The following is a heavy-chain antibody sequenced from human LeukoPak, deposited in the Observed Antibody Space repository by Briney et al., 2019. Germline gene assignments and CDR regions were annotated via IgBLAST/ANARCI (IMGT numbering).Heavy chain of an antibody. D-gene: IGHD3-10*01. CDR2: IYYSGST. CDR3: ARGLKFGELHNWFDP. Sequence: PSQTLSLTCTVSGGSISSGGYYWSWIRQHPGKGLEWIGYIYYSGSTYYNPSLKSRVTISVDTSKNQFSLKLSSVTAADTAVYYCARGLKFGELHNWFDPWGQGTLVTVSS. J-gene: IGHJ5*02. V-gene: IGHV4-31*03. CDR1: GGSISSGGYY.